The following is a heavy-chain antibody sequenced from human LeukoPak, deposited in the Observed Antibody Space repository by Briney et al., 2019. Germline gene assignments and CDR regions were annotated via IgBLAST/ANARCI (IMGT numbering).Heavy chain of an antibody. CDR1: GGSISSYY. J-gene: IGHJ4*02. CDR2: IYTSGST. Sequence: PSETLSLTCTVSGGSISSYYWSWIRQPAGKGLEWIGRIYTSGSTNYNPSLKSRVTISVDTSKNQFSLKLSSVTAADTAVYYCASGGSQRLEYSGSYYGGWGQGTLVTVSS. CDR3: ASGGSQRLEYSGSYYGG. V-gene: IGHV4-4*07. D-gene: IGHD1-26*01.